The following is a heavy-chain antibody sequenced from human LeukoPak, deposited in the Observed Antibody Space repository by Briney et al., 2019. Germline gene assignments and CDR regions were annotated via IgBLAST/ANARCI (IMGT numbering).Heavy chain of an antibody. V-gene: IGHV3-23*01. D-gene: IGHD1-26*01. CDR1: GFTLSSYG. CDR2: ITGSGGRT. Sequence: PGGSLRLSCAASGFTLSSYGMSWVRQAPGKGLEWVSAITGSGGRTYYADSVKGRFTISRDNSKNTLYLQMNSLRAEDTAIYYCAKEYTGTFSPFPSYFDNWGQGTLVTVSS. CDR3: AKEYTGTFSPFPSYFDN. J-gene: IGHJ4*02.